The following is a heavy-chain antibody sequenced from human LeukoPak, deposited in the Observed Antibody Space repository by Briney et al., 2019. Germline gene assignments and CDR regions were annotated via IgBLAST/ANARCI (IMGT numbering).Heavy chain of an antibody. CDR1: GGSFSGYY. CDR3: ARVPHQSTVTCRSPAG. CDR2: INHSGST. Sequence: PSETLSLTCAVYGGSFSGYYWSWIRQPPGKGLEWIGEINHSGSTNYNPSLKSRVTISVDTSKNQFSLKLSSVTAADTAVYYCARVPHQSTVTCRSPAGWGQGTLVTVSS. D-gene: IGHD4-17*01. J-gene: IGHJ4*02. V-gene: IGHV4-34*01.